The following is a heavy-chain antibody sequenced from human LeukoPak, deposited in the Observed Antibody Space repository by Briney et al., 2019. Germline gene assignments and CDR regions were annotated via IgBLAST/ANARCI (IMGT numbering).Heavy chain of an antibody. D-gene: IGHD5-24*01. CDR3: AKVRPLKMATGGVDYYFDY. CDR1: GFTFRSYG. Sequence: PGGSLRLSCAASGFTFRSYGMHWVRQAPGKGLEWVTFIRFDGSDKYYADSVKGRFTISRDNSKSTLYLQMNSLRTEDTAVYYCAKVRPLKMATGGVDYYFDYWGQGTLVTVSS. CDR2: IRFDGSDK. V-gene: IGHV3-30*02. J-gene: IGHJ4*02.